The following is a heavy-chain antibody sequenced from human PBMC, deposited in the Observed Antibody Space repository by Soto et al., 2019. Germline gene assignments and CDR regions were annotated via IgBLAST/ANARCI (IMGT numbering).Heavy chain of an antibody. CDR1: GDTFINSG. D-gene: IGHD6-13*01. J-gene: IGHJ4*02. V-gene: IGHV1-18*01. Sequence: QVQLVQSGTEVKKPGASVKVSCKASGDTFINSGIAWVRQAPGQGLEWMGWISAYNGDTDYAQKLQGRVTMTTETSTSTAYMELRSLRSDDTAVYYCARDGYSSSWVSFDYWGQGTLVTVSS. CDR3: ARDGYSSSWVSFDY. CDR2: ISAYNGDT.